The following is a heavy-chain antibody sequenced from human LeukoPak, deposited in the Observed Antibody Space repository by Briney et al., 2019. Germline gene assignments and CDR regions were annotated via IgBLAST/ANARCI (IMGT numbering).Heavy chain of an antibody. Sequence: SETLSLTCTVSGGSISSSPYWWGWMRQPPGKGLEWIASVYYRGNTAYDPSLKSRATISIDTSKDEFSLSLSSVTAADTAVYYCTRPPVSGFKIDSWGQGALVTVSS. J-gene: IGHJ4*02. CDR3: TRPPVSGFKIDS. CDR1: GGSISSSPYW. CDR2: VYYRGNT. D-gene: IGHD1-26*01. V-gene: IGHV4-39*01.